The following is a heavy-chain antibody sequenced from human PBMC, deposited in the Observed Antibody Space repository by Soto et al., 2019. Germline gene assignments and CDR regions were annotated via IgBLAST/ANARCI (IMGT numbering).Heavy chain of an antibody. CDR2: ISGGGDTT. D-gene: IGHD3-10*01. V-gene: IGHV3-23*01. Sequence: EVQLLESGGGLVQPGGSLRLSCAASGFTFNNYAMTWVRQAPGKGLEWVSAISGGGDTTSYADSVKGRFTVSRDGSKNTLYLQMSSLRAEDTALYYCGKGRGGSGSLPPRVDFGGQGPLVTVSS. CDR3: GKGRGGSGSLPPRVDF. CDR1: GFTFNNYA. J-gene: IGHJ4*02.